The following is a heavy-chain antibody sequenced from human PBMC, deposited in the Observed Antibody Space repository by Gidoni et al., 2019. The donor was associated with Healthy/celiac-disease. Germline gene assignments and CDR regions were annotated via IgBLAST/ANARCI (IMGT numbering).Heavy chain of an antibody. CDR3: ARVLRARAYCSSTSCYAWFDP. Sequence: QVQLQQWGAGLLTPSETLSLTCAVYGGSFSGSYWSWIRQPPGKGLEWIGEINHSGSTNYNPSLKSRVTISVDTSKNQFSLKLSSVTAADTAVYYCARVLRARAYCSSTSCYAWFDPWGQGTLVTVSS. D-gene: IGHD2-2*01. CDR1: GGSFSGSY. CDR2: INHSGST. J-gene: IGHJ5*02. V-gene: IGHV4-34*01.